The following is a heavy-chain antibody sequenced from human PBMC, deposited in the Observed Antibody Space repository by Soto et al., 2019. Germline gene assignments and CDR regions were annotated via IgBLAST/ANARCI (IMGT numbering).Heavy chain of an antibody. CDR1: GYTFTGYY. D-gene: IGHD3-10*01. CDR2: INPNSGDT. CDR3: ARVEGGSDYYYGMDV. J-gene: IGHJ6*02. V-gene: IGHV1-2*04. Sequence: ASVKVSCKASGYTFTGYYMHWVRQAPGQGLEWMGWINPNSGDTNYAQKFQGWVTMTRDTSISTAYMELSRLKSDDTAVYYCARVEGGSDYYYGMDVWGQGTTVTVSS.